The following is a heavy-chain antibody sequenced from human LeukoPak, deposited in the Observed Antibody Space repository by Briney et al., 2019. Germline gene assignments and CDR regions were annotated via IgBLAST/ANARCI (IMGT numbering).Heavy chain of an antibody. CDR1: GGSFSGYY. V-gene: IGHV4-34*01. Sequence: SETLSLTCAVYGGSFSGYYWSWIRQPPGKGLEWIGEISHSGSTNYNPSLKSRVTISVDTSKNQFSLKLSSVTAADTAVYYCARVALRLRGYPFDYWGQGTLVTVSS. J-gene: IGHJ4*02. CDR3: ARVALRLRGYPFDY. CDR2: ISHSGST. D-gene: IGHD3-10*01.